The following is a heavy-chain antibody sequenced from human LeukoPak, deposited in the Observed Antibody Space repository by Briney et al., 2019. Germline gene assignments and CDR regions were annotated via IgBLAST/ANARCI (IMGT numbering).Heavy chain of an antibody. D-gene: IGHD6-13*01. Sequence: GGSLRLSCAASGFTFSSYWMSWVRQAPGKGLEWVANIKQDGSEKYYVDSVKGRFTISRDNAKNSLYLQMNSLRAEDTAVYYCARVMDSSSWDYYYYMGVWGKGTTVTVSS. V-gene: IGHV3-7*01. CDR3: ARVMDSSSWDYYYYMGV. CDR2: IKQDGSEK. CDR1: GFTFSSYW. J-gene: IGHJ6*03.